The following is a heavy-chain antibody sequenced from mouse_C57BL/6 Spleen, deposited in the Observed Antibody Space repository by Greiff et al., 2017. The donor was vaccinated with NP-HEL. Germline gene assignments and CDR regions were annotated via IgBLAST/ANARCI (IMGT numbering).Heavy chain of an antibody. Sequence: VQLQQSGPELVKPGASVKISCKASGYAFSSSWMNWVKQRPGKGLEWIGRIYPGDGDTNYNGKFKGKATLTADKSSSTSYMPLISLTSEDSAVYFCARSGTGSYYFDYWGQGTTLTVSS. CDR1: GYAFSSSW. D-gene: IGHD4-1*01. J-gene: IGHJ2*01. CDR3: ARSGTGSYYFDY. CDR2: IYPGDGDT. V-gene: IGHV1-82*01.